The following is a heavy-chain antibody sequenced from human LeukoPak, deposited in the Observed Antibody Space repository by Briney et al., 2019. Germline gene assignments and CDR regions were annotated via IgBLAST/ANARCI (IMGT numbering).Heavy chain of an antibody. CDR2: ISSSSSYI. D-gene: IGHD6-6*01. Sequence: GGSLRLSCAASGFTFSSYSMNWVRQAPGKGLEWVSSISSSSSYIYYADSVKGRFTISRDNAKNSLYLQMNGLRAEDTAVYYCARSYSSSGAFDIWGQGTMVTVSS. V-gene: IGHV3-21*01. J-gene: IGHJ3*02. CDR1: GFTFSSYS. CDR3: ARSYSSSGAFDI.